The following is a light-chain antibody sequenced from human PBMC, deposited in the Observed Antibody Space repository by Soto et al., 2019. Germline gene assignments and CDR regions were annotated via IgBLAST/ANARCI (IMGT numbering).Light chain of an antibody. J-gene: IGKJ1*01. CDR2: DAS. CDR3: QQHNNWPPT. CDR1: QSVNNY. V-gene: IGKV3-11*01. Sequence: EIVLTQSPATLSLSPVERATLSCRASQSVNNYLAWYQQKPGQAPRLLIYDASNTATGIPARFSGSGSGTDFTLTISSLESEDFAVYYCQQHNNWPPTFGQGTKVDIK.